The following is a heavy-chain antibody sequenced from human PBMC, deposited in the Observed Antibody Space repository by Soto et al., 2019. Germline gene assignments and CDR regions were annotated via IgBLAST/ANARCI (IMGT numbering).Heavy chain of an antibody. CDR2: IIPIFGTA. Sequence: QVQLVQSGAEVKKPGSSVKVSCKASGGTFSSYAISWVRQAPGQGLEWMGGIIPIFGTANYAQKFQGRVTITADESTSTAYMEMSSLRSEETAVYYCGRGLIVVVPAATTYYYYGMDVWGQGTTVTVSS. CDR1: GGTFSSYA. J-gene: IGHJ6*02. D-gene: IGHD2-2*01. CDR3: GRGLIVVVPAATTYYYYGMDV. V-gene: IGHV1-69*01.